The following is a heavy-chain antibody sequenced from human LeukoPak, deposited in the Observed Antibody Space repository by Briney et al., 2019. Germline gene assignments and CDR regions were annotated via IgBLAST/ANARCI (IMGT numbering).Heavy chain of an antibody. D-gene: IGHD3-16*01. CDR2: ISYDGVNK. CDR3: ARRGGERNWLDP. V-gene: IGHV3-30*03. CDR1: GFTFSSYG. J-gene: IGHJ5*02. Sequence: PGRSLRLSCAASGFTFSSYGMHWVRQAPGKGLEWVTFISYDGVNKYSADSVKDRFTISRDNSKNTLYLQMDSLRVEDTAVYYCARRGGERNWLDPWGQGTLVTVSS.